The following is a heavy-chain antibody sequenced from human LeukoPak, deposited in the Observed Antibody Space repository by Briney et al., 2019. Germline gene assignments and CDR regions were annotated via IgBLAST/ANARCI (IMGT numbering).Heavy chain of an antibody. CDR2: INSDGSST. V-gene: IGHV3-74*01. Sequence: PGGSLRLSCAASGFNVSGYWMHWVRQAPGRGLVWVSRINSDGSSTDYADSVKGRFTISRDNAKNTLYLQMNSLRAEDTAIYYCGRVVTTSEDWGQGILVTVST. D-gene: IGHD1-14*01. CDR3: GRVVTTSED. CDR1: GFNVSGYW. J-gene: IGHJ4*02.